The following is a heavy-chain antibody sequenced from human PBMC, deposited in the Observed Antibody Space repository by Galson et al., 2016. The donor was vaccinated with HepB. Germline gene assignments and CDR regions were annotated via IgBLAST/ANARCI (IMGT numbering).Heavy chain of an antibody. CDR3: TTSYYDYVWGSYRFDY. J-gene: IGHJ4*02. D-gene: IGHD3-16*02. CDR1: GFTFSNAW. CDR2: IKSKTDGGTT. V-gene: IGHV3-15*01. Sequence: SLRLSCAASGFTFSNAWMSWVRQAPGKGLEWVGRIKSKTDGGTTDYTAPVKGRFTISRDHSRNTLYLEMNSLKTEDTAVYYCTTSYYDYVWGSYRFDYWGQGTLVTVSS.